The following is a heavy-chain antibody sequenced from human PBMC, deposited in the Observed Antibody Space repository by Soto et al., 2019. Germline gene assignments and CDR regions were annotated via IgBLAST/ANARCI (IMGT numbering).Heavy chain of an antibody. J-gene: IGHJ6*03. CDR3: ARHNRVVVPAANSYYYYYMDV. V-gene: IGHV4-39*01. CDR2: IYYSGST. Sequence: SETLSLTCTVSGGSISSSSYYWGWIRQPPGKGLEWIGSIYYSGSTYYNPSLKSRVTISVDTSKNQFSLKLSSVTAADTAVYYCARHNRVVVPAANSYYYYYMDVWGKGTTVTVSS. CDR1: GGSISSSSYY. D-gene: IGHD2-2*01.